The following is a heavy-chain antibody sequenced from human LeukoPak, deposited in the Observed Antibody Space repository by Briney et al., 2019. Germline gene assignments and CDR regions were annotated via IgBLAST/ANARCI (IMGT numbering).Heavy chain of an antibody. J-gene: IGHJ4*02. CDR3: ARHYYDYVWGSYRYSYYFDY. CDR1: VGSISRYY. CDR2: IYYSGST. Sequence: SETLSLTCTVSVGSISRYYWSWIRQPPRKGLEWIGYIYYSGSTHYNPYLKSRVTISVDTSKNQFSLKLSSVTAADTAVYYCARHYYDYVWGSYRYSYYFDYWGQGTLVTVSS. V-gene: IGHV4-59*08. D-gene: IGHD3-16*02.